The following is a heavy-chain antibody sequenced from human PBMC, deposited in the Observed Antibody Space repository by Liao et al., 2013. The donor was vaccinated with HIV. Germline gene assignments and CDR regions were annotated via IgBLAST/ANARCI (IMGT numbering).Heavy chain of an antibody. V-gene: IGHV4-61*02. CDR1: GGSISSGSYY. CDR3: ARAQGNDFWSNYYTFDY. Sequence: QVQLQESGPGLVKPSQTLSLTCTVSGGSISSGSYYWSWIRQPAGKGLEWIGRMYTSGSANYNPSLRSRATISLDMSKNQFFLTLRSVTAADTAVYYCARAQGNDFWSNYYTFDYWGPGTLVTVSS. CDR2: MYTSGSA. J-gene: IGHJ4*02. D-gene: IGHD3-3*01.